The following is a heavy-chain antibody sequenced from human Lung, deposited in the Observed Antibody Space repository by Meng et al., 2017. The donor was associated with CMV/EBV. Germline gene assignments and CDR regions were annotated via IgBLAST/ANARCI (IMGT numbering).Heavy chain of an antibody. V-gene: IGHV4-34*01. CDR2: INHSGST. J-gene: IGHJ4*02. CDR3: ARSPWQQRGDFDY. D-gene: IGHD6-13*01. Sequence: GSLRLXCAVYGGSFSGYYWSWIRQPPGKGLEWIGEINHSGSTNYNPSLKSRVTISVDTSKNQFSLKLSSVTAADTAVYYCARSPWQQRGDFDYWGQGTLVTVSS. CDR1: GGSFSGYY.